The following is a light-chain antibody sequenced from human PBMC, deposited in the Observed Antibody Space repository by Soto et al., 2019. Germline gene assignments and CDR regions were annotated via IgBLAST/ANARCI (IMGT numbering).Light chain of an antibody. Sequence: QSALTQPASVSGSPGQSITISCTGTSSDVGGYNYVSWYQHHPGKAPELIIYGVTTRPSGASLRFSGSKSGNTASLTISGLQAEDEADYYCTSYTSTGAPVVFGGGTKLTVL. J-gene: IGLJ2*01. CDR2: GVT. CDR3: TSYTSTGAPVV. CDR1: SSDVGGYNY. V-gene: IGLV2-14*03.